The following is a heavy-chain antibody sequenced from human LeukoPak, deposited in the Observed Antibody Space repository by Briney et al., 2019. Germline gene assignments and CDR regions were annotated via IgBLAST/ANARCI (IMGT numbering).Heavy chain of an antibody. D-gene: IGHD2-2*01. J-gene: IGHJ4*02. CDR1: GYTFTGYY. CDR3: ARDAYCSSTSCLHPFDY. Sequence: ASVKVSCKASGYTFTGYYMHWVRQAPGQGLEWMGWINPNSGGTNYAQKFQGRVTMTRDTSISTAYMELSRLRSDDTAVYYCARDAYCSSTSCLHPFDYWGQGTLVTVSS. CDR2: INPNSGGT. V-gene: IGHV1-2*02.